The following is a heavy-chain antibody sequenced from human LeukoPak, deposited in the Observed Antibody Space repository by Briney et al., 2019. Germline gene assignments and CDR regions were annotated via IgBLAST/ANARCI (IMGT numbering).Heavy chain of an antibody. CDR3: AKAPTVITAHFDY. V-gene: IGHV3-23*01. D-gene: IGHD4-23*01. Sequence: GGSLRLSCAASVFTFSNYAMSLVRQAPGKGLEWVSAISGGGGSKYYADSVKGRFTISRDNSKNMLYLQMNSMRAEDTAVYYCAKAPTVITAHFDYWGQGTLVTVSS. J-gene: IGHJ4*02. CDR2: ISGGGGSK. CDR1: VFTFSNYA.